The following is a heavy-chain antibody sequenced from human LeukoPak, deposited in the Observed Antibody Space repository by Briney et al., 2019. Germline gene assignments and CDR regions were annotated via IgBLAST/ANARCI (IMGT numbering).Heavy chain of an antibody. J-gene: IGHJ3*02. V-gene: IGHV3-33*01. CDR3: ARDGGGGGCTSCLIDAFDI. CDR1: GFTFSSYG. D-gene: IGHD2-2*01. Sequence: PGGSLRLSCAASGFTFSSYGMHWVRQAPGKGLEWVAVIWYDGSNKYYADSVKGRFTISRDNSKNTLYLQMNSLRAEDTAVYYCARDGGGGGCTSCLIDAFDIWGQGTMVTVSS. CDR2: IWYDGSNK.